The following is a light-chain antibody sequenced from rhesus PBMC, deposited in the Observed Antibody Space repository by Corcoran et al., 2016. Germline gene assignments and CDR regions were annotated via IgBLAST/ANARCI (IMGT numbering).Light chain of an antibody. CDR2: KAS. Sequence: DIQMTQSPSSLSASVGDRVTITCRASENVNNYLHWYQQKPGKAPKPLIYKASTLQSGVPSRFSGSGSGTDVTLTISSLQPEDCATDYCQHSYGTPFTFGPGTKLVIK. V-gene: IGKV1-74*01. CDR1: ENVNNY. CDR3: QHSYGTPFT. J-gene: IGKJ3*01.